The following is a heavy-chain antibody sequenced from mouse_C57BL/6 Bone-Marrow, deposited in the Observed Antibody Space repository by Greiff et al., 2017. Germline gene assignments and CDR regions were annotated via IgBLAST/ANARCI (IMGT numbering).Heavy chain of an antibody. V-gene: IGHV5-4*01. CDR2: ISDGGSYT. CDR3: ARLAFDY. Sequence: DVQLVESGGGLVKPGGSLKLSCAASGFTFSSYAMSWVRQTPEKRLEWVATISDGGSYTYYPDNVKGRFTISRDNAKNNLYLQMSHLKSEDTAMYYCARLAFDYWGQGTTLTVSS. J-gene: IGHJ2*01. CDR1: GFTFSSYA.